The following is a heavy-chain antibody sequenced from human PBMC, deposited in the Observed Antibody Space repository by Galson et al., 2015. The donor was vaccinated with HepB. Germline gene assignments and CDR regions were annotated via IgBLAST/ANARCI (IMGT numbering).Heavy chain of an antibody. CDR2: ISASGAST. D-gene: IGHD6-19*01. J-gene: IGHJ5*02. CDR3: AKVGSGWSGAS. V-gene: IGHV3-23*01. Sequence: SLRLSCAASGFTFSSYAMTWVRQAPGKGLEWVSAISASGASTYYADSVKGRVTISRDNSKNTLYLQMNSLRAEDTAVYYCAKVGSGWSGASWGRGTLVTVSS. CDR1: GFTFSSYA.